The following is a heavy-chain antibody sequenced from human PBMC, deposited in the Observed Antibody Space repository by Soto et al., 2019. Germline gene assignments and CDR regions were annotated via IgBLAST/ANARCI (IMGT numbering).Heavy chain of an antibody. Sequence: PGGSLRLSCAASGFSFSNFDMSWVRQVPGKGLEWVSAITGSGGSAYYADSVKGRYTISRDNWNSKVFLEMTTLGAADTAVYYCAVRLRKNCYSLDVWGQGTTVTVSS. J-gene: IGHJ6*02. CDR1: GFSFSNFD. D-gene: IGHD2-15*01. V-gene: IGHV3-23*01. CDR3: AVRLRKNCYSLDV. CDR2: ITGSGGSA.